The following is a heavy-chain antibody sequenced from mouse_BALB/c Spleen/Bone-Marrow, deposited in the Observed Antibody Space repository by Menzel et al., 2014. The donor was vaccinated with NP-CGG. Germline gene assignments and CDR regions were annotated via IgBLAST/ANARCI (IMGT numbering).Heavy chain of an antibody. V-gene: IGHV1S29*02. CDR2: IYPYNGGT. D-gene: IGHD2-3*01. J-gene: IGHJ3*01. CDR3: ARGGGYDGYYGLAY. CDR1: GYTFTDYN. Sequence: EVQLQQSGPELVKPGASVKISCKASGYTFTDYNMHWVKQSHGKSLEWIGYIYPYNGGTGYNQKFKSKATLTVDNSSSTAYMELRSLTSEDSAVYYCARGGGYDGYYGLAYCGQGTLVTVSA.